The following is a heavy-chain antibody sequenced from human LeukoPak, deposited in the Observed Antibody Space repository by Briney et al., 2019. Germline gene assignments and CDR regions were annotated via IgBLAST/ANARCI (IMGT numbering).Heavy chain of an antibody. Sequence: GGSLRLSCAASGFTFSSYWMSWVRQAPGKGLEWVANIKKDGSEKYYVDSVKGRFTISRDNAKNSPYLQMDSLRVEDTAVYYCARDPYSGSYGPYYYYYMDVWGKGTTVTISS. CDR2: IKKDGSEK. D-gene: IGHD1-26*01. V-gene: IGHV3-7*01. CDR1: GFTFSSYW. J-gene: IGHJ6*03. CDR3: ARDPYSGSYGPYYYYYMDV.